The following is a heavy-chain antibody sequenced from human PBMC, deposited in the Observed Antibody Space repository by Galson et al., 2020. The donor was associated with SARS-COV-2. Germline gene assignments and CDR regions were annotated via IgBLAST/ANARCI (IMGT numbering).Heavy chain of an antibody. CDR3: PRTELSLSGDFDL. J-gene: IGHJ2*01. Sequence: GESLKISCKGSGYSFTSYWIGWVRQMPGKGLEWMGIIYPGDSDTRYSPSFQGQVTIPGDKSISTAYLLWTGLKASDTASYYCPRTELSLSGDFDLWGHGTLVTVSS. CDR2: IYPGDSDT. V-gene: IGHV5-51*01. CDR1: GYSFTSYW. D-gene: IGHD1-26*01.